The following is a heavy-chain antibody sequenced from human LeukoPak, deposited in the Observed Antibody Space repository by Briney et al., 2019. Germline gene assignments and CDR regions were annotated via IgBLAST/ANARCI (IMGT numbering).Heavy chain of an antibody. CDR2: LRGNGDT. Sequence: GGSLRLSCAASGFTFNNYAMSWVRQAPVRGLEWVSSLRGNGDTFYADSVKGRFTLSRDDSRNTVYLQLNNLRVEDTAVYYCAKGAQWLAQSDYFDYWGQGTLVTVSS. J-gene: IGHJ4*02. D-gene: IGHD6-19*01. CDR3: AKGAQWLAQSDYFDY. CDR1: GFTFNNYA. V-gene: IGHV3-23*01.